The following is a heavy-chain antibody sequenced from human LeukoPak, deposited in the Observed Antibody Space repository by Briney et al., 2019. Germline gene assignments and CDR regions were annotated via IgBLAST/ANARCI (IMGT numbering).Heavy chain of an antibody. Sequence: GGSLRLSCTASGFTFGDYALSWFRQAPGKGLEWVAVIWYDGSNKYYADSVKGRFTISRDNSKNTLYLQMNSLRAEDTAVYYCASDQYDSSGYDAFDIWGQGTMVTVSS. CDR2: IWYDGSNK. D-gene: IGHD3-22*01. V-gene: IGHV3-33*01. J-gene: IGHJ3*02. CDR3: ASDQYDSSGYDAFDI. CDR1: GFTFGDYA.